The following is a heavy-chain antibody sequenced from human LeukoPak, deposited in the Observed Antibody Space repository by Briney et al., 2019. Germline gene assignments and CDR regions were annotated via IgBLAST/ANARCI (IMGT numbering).Heavy chain of an antibody. CDR3: ARWTTGGVDY. V-gene: IGHV3-74*01. J-gene: IGHJ4*02. CDR1: GFTFSSYW. D-gene: IGHD1-14*01. CDR2: IKTDGNNT. Sequence: GGSLRLSCAASGFTFSSYWMHWVRQAPGKGLVWVSRIKTDGNNTSYADSAKCRFTISRDDAKNTLYLQMSSLRAEGTAVYYWARWTTGGVDYWGQRTLVTVSS.